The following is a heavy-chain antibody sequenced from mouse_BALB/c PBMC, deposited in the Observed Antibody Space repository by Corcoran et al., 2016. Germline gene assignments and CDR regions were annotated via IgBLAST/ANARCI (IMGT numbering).Heavy chain of an antibody. CDR1: GYTFTDYE. D-gene: IGHD2-14*01. J-gene: IGHJ4*01. CDR3: TRPGYRYDVHAMDY. V-gene: IGHV1-15*01. CDR2: IDPETGGT. Sequence: QVQLQQSGAELVRPGASVTLSCKASGYTFTDYEMHWVKQTPVHGLEWIGAIDPETGGTAYNQKFKGKATLTADKSSSTAYMELRSLTSEDSAVYYCTRPGYRYDVHAMDYWGQGTSVTVSS.